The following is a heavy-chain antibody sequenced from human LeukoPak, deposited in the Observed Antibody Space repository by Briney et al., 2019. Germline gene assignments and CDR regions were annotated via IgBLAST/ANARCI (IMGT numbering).Heavy chain of an antibody. CDR1: GGSFSGYY. CDR3: ARGGYGSGSYYNY. V-gene: IGHV4-34*01. J-gene: IGHJ4*02. CDR2: INHGVGT. Sequence: SQTLSLICTVYGGSFSGYYWSWSRQPPEKGLEWNGEINHGVGTNYNPSLKSRLTISVDTSKSQFSLKLSSVIPADTAVYYCARGGYGSGSYYNYWGQGTLVTVSS. D-gene: IGHD3-10*01.